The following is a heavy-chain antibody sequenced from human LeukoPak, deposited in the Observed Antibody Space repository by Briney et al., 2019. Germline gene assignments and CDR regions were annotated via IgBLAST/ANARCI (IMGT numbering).Heavy chain of an antibody. CDR2: IIPIFGTA. V-gene: IGHV1-69*06. CDR1: GGTFSSYA. D-gene: IGHD3-22*01. CDR3: ARDAYYDSSGYYPY. Sequence: SVKVSCKSSGGTFSSYAISWVRQAPGQGLEWMGGIIPIFGTANYAQKFQGRVTITADTSTSTAYMELRSLRSDDTAVYYCARDAYYDSSGYYPYWGQGTLVTVSS. J-gene: IGHJ4*02.